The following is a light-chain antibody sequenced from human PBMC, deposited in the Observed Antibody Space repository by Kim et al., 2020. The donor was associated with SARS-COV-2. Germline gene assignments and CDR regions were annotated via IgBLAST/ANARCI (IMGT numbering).Light chain of an antibody. Sequence: EIVLTQSPGTLSLSPGERATLSCRASQSVSSSYLAWYQQKPGQAPRLLIYGASSRATGIPDRFSGSGSGTDFTLTISSLESEDFAVYYCQQYSSSPPYTFGQGTKLEIK. J-gene: IGKJ2*01. CDR1: QSVSSSY. V-gene: IGKV3-20*01. CDR3: QQYSSSPPYT. CDR2: GAS.